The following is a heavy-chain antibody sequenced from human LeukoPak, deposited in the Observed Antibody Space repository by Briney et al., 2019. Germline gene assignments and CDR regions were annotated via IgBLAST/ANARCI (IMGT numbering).Heavy chain of an antibody. Sequence: HAGGSLRLSCAASGFTFSSYAMSWVRQAPGKGLEWVSAISGSGGSTYYADSVKGRFTISRDNSKNTLYLQMNSRRGEDTAVYYCAKTREYYYYYYMDVWGKGTTVTVSS. D-gene: IGHD4-11*01. J-gene: IGHJ6*03. CDR2: ISGSGGST. CDR1: GFTFSSYA. CDR3: AKTREYYYYYYMDV. V-gene: IGHV3-23*01.